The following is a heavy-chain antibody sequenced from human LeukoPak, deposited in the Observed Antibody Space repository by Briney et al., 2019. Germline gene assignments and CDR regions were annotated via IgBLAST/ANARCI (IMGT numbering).Heavy chain of an antibody. J-gene: IGHJ4*02. Sequence: SETLSLTCTVSGGSISNYYWSWIRQPAGKGLEWIGRIYTTGITNYNPSLKSRVTMSVDTSKNQFSLKLTSVTAADTAVYYCARGRNCGGDCYYFHYWGQGTLVTVSS. CDR2: IYTTGIT. CDR3: ARGRNCGGDCYYFHY. CDR1: GGSISNYY. D-gene: IGHD2-21*02. V-gene: IGHV4-4*07.